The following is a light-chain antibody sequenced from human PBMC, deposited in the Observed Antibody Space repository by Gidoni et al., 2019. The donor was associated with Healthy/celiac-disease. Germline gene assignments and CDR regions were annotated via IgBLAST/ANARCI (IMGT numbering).Light chain of an antibody. J-gene: IGKJ2*01. V-gene: IGKV3-11*01. CDR1: QSVSSY. CDR3: QRRSNCPPYT. CDR2: YSS. Sequence: EIVLTQSPATLSLSPGARATLSCRASQSVSSYLAWYQQKPGQAPRLLLSYSSNPATGLPARVSGRGSGTDFTHTISSREPEEFAVYYCQRRSNCPPYTFGQGTKLEIK.